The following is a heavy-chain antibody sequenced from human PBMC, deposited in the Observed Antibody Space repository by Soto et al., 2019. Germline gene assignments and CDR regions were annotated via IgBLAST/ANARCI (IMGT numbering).Heavy chain of an antibody. CDR2: INPNSGGT. D-gene: IGHD6-13*01. V-gene: IGHV1-2*02. J-gene: IGHJ6*02. Sequence: ASVKVSCKASGYTFTGYYMHWVRQAPGQGLEWMGWINPNSGGTNYAQKFQGRVTMTRDTSISTAYMELSRLRSDDTSVYYCATTTNGIAAAGALSYYYYYGMDVWGQGTTVTVSS. CDR1: GYTFTGYY. CDR3: ATTTNGIAAAGALSYYYYYGMDV.